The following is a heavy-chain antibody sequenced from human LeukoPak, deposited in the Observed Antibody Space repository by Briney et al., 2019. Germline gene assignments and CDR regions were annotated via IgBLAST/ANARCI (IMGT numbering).Heavy chain of an antibody. CDR3: ARDSALRQWLPNWYFGL. V-gene: IGHV3-9*01. J-gene: IGHJ2*01. D-gene: IGHD6-19*01. CDR1: EITFDEHA. CDR2: ISWNSGSI. Sequence: GGSLRLSCVASEITFDEHAMYWVRQTPGKGLEGVSGISWNSGSIGYADSVKGRFTISRDNAKNPLFLQMNSPRPEDTALYYCARDSALRQWLPNWYFGLWGRGTLVTVSS.